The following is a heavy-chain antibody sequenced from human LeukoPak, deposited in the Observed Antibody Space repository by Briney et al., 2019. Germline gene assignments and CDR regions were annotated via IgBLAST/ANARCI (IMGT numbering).Heavy chain of an antibody. Sequence: GGSLGLSCAASGFTFSSYAMSWVRQAPGKGLEWVSAISGSGGSTYYADSVKGRFTISRDNSKNTLYLQMNSLRAEDTAVYYCAKDRVTMVRGVTDFDYWGQGTLVTVSS. V-gene: IGHV3-23*01. J-gene: IGHJ4*02. CDR2: ISGSGGST. D-gene: IGHD3-10*01. CDR3: AKDRVTMVRGVTDFDY. CDR1: GFTFSSYA.